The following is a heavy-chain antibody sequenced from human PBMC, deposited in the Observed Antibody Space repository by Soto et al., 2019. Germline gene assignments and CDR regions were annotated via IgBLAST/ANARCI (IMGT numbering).Heavy chain of an antibody. CDR3: GKSRGFIDPFDY. CDR1: GFAFSSYA. J-gene: IGHJ4*02. Sequence: EVQLLESGGGLVQPGGSLRLSCAASGFAFSSYAMSWVRQPPGKGLEWVSSISGSTTGTYYADAVKCRFTISRDNANNTLYLAMNSLSAEDTAVYYCGKSRGFIDPFDYWGQGALVTVSS. CDR2: ISGSTTGT. V-gene: IGHV3-23*01. D-gene: IGHD3-16*02.